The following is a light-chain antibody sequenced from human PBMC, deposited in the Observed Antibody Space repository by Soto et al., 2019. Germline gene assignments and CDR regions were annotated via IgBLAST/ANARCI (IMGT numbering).Light chain of an antibody. CDR1: QTISSW. Sequence: DIPMTPSPSSVSGSVRDTVTITCRASQTISSWLAWYQQKPGKAPKLLIYKASTLKSGVPSRFSGSGSGTEFTLTISSLQPDDFATYYCQHYNSYSEAFGQGTKVDIK. J-gene: IGKJ1*01. V-gene: IGKV1-5*03. CDR3: QHYNSYSEA. CDR2: KAS.